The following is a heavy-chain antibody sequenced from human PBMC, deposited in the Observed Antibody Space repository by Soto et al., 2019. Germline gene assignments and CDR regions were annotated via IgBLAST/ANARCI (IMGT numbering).Heavy chain of an antibody. J-gene: IGHJ4*02. CDR3: ARDSLSGRAGQQLALHY. D-gene: IGHD6-13*01. Sequence: ASVKVSCKASGSTFTSYGISWVRQAPGQGLEWMGWISAYNGNTNYAQKLQGRVTMTTDTSTSTAYMELRSLRSDDTAVYYCARDSLSGRAGQQLALHYWGQGTLVTVSS. V-gene: IGHV1-18*01. CDR1: GSTFTSYG. CDR2: ISAYNGNT.